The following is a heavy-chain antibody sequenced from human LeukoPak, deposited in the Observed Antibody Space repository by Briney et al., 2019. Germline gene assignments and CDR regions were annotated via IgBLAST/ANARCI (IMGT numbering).Heavy chain of an antibody. CDR1: GFIVSSYS. D-gene: IGHD6-19*01. V-gene: IGHV3-21*01. J-gene: IGHJ4*02. CDR3: ATGQWLPDY. CDR2: ISSSSTDI. Sequence: GGSLRLSCAASGFIVSSYSMNWVRQAPGKGLEWVSSISSSSTDIYYADSVKGRFTISRDNAKNSLYLQMNSLRVEDTAVYYCATGQWLPDYWGQGTLVTVSS.